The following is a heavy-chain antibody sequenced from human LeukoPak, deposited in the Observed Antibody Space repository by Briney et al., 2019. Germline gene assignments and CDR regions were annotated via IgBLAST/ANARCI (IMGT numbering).Heavy chain of an antibody. CDR3: ATGRWGSQPSEFDL. J-gene: IGHJ2*01. CDR1: GFTFSSYG. D-gene: IGHD7-27*01. Sequence: PGGSLRLSCAASGFTFSSYGMHWVRQAPGKGLEWVAVISYDGSNKYYADSVKGRFTISRDNSKNTLYLQMNSLRAEDTAVYYCATGRWGSQPSEFDLWGRGTLVIVSS. CDR2: ISYDGSNK. V-gene: IGHV3-30*03.